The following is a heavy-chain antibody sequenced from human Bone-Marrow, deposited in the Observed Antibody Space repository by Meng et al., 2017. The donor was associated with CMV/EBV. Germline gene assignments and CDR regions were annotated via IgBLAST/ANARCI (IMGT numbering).Heavy chain of an antibody. CDR1: GFNFDDYD. J-gene: IGHJ4*02. CDR3: ARDSRPITADGDFDY. D-gene: IGHD3-10*01. CDR2: ISWNGGST. Sequence: GESLKISCAASGFNFDDYDMSWVRQAPGKGLEWVSGISWNGGSTHYADSVKGRFTVSRDNAKNSLHLQMNGLRAEDTALYYCARDSRPITADGDFDYWGQGPLVPVYS. V-gene: IGHV3-20*04.